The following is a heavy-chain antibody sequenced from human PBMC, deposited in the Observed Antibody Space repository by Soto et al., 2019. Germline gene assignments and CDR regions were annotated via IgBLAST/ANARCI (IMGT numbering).Heavy chain of an antibody. CDR2: IKQDGTEI. CDR3: TTYSSSWKFDH. Sequence: PRLSCVASGFTFSSYWMSWVRQATGGGLELVANIKQDGTEIHYVESVKGRFTIFRDNAKNSLYLQMNSLRAEDTAVYYCTTYSSSWKFDHWGQGTLVTVSS. CDR1: GFTFSSYW. D-gene: IGHD6-13*01. J-gene: IGHJ4*02. V-gene: IGHV3-7*03.